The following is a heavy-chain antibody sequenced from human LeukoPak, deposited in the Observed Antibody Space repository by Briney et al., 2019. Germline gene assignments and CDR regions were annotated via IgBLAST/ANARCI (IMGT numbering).Heavy chain of an antibody. D-gene: IGHD3-9*01. CDR1: GYSISSGDY. J-gene: IGHJ4*02. V-gene: IGHV4-38-2*01. Sequence: PSETLSLTCAASGYSISSGDYWGWIRQPPGKVLEGIGSIYHSGSTYYDPSLKSRVTISVDNSKNPFSLQLSSVTAADTAVYYCASVLRYEYYCDYWGQGTLVTVSS. CDR2: IYHSGST. CDR3: ASVLRYEYYCDY.